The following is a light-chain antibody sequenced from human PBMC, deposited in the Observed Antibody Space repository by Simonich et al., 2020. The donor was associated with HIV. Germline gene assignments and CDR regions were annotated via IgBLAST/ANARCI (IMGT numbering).Light chain of an antibody. CDR2: YAS. CDR1: QNIAGN. Sequence: EIVMTQSPATLSVSPGERPTLSCRASQNIAGNLAWYHHTPGQAPRILIYYASTRATGVPARFSGSGFGTDFTLTISSMQSEDFAVYYCQQYNNWPSPFTFGPGTEVDIK. J-gene: IGKJ3*01. V-gene: IGKV3-15*01. CDR3: QQYNNWPSPFT.